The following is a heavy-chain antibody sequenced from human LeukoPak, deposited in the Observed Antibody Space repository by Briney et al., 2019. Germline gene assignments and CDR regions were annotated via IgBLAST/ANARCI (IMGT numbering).Heavy chain of an antibody. CDR2: IYPGDSDT. Sequence: GESLKISCKGSGYSFTSYWIGWVRQMPGKGLEWMGIIYPGDSDTRYSPSFQGQVTISADKSISTAYLQWSSLKASDTAMYYCARQSTYYYDSSGYYPDAFDIWGQGTMVTVSS. J-gene: IGHJ3*02. CDR1: GYSFTSYW. D-gene: IGHD3-22*01. V-gene: IGHV5-51*01. CDR3: ARQSTYYYDSSGYYPDAFDI.